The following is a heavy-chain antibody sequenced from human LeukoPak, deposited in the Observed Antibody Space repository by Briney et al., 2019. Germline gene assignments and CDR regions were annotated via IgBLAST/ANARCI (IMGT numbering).Heavy chain of an antibody. V-gene: IGHV3-30-3*01. CDR1: GFSFSTYA. CDR3: ARDYASSGWYHKSYFQH. Sequence: GGSLRLSCAASGFSFSTYALHWVRQAPGKGLEWLAVISYDGNKIYYADSVKGRFTISRDSSKNTLDLQMDSLRAEDTAVYYCARDYASSGWYHKSYFQHWGQGTLVTVSS. CDR2: ISYDGNKI. J-gene: IGHJ1*01. D-gene: IGHD6-19*01.